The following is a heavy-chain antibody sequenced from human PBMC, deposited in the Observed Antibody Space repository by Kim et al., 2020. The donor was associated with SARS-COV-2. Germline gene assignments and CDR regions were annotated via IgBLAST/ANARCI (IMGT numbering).Heavy chain of an antibody. CDR3: AKKDYDSSGYYYGGSRIPHGGFDY. D-gene: IGHD3-22*01. V-gene: IGHV3-23*01. CDR1: GFTFSSYA. CDR2: ISGSGGST. Sequence: GGSLRLSCAASGFTFSSYAMSWVRQAPGKGLEWVSAISGSGGSTYYADSVKGRFTISRDNSKNTLYLQMNSLRAEDTAVYYCAKKDYDSSGYYYGGSRIPHGGFDYWGQGTLVTVSS. J-gene: IGHJ4*02.